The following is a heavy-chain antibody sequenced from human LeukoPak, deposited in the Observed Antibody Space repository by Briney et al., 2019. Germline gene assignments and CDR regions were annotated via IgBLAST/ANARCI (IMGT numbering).Heavy chain of an antibody. CDR3: ARDRYSGYDYPYGMDV. Sequence: ASVKVSRKASGYTFTSYGISRVRQAPGQGLEWMGWISAYNGNTNYAQKLQGRVTMTTDTSTSTAYMELRSLRSDDTAVYYCARDRYSGYDYPYGMDVWGQGTTVTVSS. CDR1: GYTFTSYG. V-gene: IGHV1-18*01. CDR2: ISAYNGNT. D-gene: IGHD5-12*01. J-gene: IGHJ6*02.